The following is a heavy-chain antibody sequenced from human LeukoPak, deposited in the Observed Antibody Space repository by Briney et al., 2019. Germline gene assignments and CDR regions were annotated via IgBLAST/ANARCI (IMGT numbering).Heavy chain of an antibody. CDR3: PKPPNYGAYYYGMDV. CDR1: GFTFTNYA. V-gene: IGHV3-23*01. Sequence: GGSLRLSCAASGFTFTNYAMSWVRQAPGKGLEWVSAISYNGGSTYYSDSVKGRFTISRDNSKNTVYLQMNSLRAEDTAVYYCPKPPNYGAYYYGMDVWGKGTTVTVSS. CDR2: ISYNGGST. J-gene: IGHJ6*04. D-gene: IGHD4/OR15-4a*01.